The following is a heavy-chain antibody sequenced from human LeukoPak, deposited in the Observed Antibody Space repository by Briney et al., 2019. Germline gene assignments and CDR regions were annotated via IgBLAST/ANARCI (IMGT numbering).Heavy chain of an antibody. D-gene: IGHD3-10*01. Sequence: GGSLRLSCVASGFTLSSHNINWVRQAPGKGLEWVSHISSSGSVTYYGDSVRGRITISRDNAKNSVSLYMNSLRAEDSAVYYCARPGITAFDIWGQGTMVTVSS. CDR2: ISSSGSVT. J-gene: IGHJ3*02. CDR1: GFTLSSHN. V-gene: IGHV3-48*01. CDR3: ARPGITAFDI.